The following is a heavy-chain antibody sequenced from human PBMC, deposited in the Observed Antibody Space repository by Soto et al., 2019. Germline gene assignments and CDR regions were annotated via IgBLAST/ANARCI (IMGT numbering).Heavy chain of an antibody. CDR1: GFTFSSYW. J-gene: IGHJ2*01. Sequence: GGSLRLSCAASGFTFSSYWMSWVRQAPGKGLEWVANIKQDGSEKYYVDSVKGRFTISRDNAENSLYLQMNSLRAEDTAVYYCAREVLGRCTSNWYFDLWGRGTLVTVSS. CDR3: AREVLGRCTSNWYFDL. CDR2: IKQDGSEK. V-gene: IGHV3-7*01.